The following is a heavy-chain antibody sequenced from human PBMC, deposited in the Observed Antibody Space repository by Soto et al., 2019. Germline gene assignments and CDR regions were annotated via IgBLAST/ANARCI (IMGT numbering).Heavy chain of an antibody. D-gene: IGHD6-13*01. CDR2: IRSSGSAV. J-gene: IGHJ4*02. V-gene: IGHV3-48*02. CDR1: GFIFSDYS. CDR3: ARNGIGSNWIDTDY. Sequence: EVQLVESGGGLVQPGGSLRLSCAATGFIFSDYSMNWVRQAPGKGLEWVSYIRSSGSAVYYADSVKGRFTVSRDNVKNSLYLQMNSLSDEDTAVYYCARNGIGSNWIDTDYWGQGTLVTVSS.